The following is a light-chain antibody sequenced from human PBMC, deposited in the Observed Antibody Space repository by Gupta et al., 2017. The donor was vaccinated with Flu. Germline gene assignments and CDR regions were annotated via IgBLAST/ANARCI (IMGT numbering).Light chain of an antibody. CDR1: QYFSNR. CDR2: TTS. J-gene: IGKJ1*01. V-gene: IGKV1-5*03. Sequence: PSTLSASVGDRVTITCRASQYFSNRLAWYQQKPGEAPKFLIYTTSRLESGVPSRFSGSGSGTEFTLTINSLQPDDFATYYCQQYHIYPWTFGQGTKLEIK. CDR3: QQYHIYPWT.